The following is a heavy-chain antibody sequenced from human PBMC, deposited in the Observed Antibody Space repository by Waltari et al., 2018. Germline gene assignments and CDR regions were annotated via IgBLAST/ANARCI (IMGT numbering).Heavy chain of an antibody. CDR1: GYSFTSYW. CDR3: ARPTCSSTSCYAFDY. Sequence: EVQLVQSGAEVKKPGESLKISCKGSGYSFTSYWIGWVRQMPGKGLEWMGIIYPGDSDTRYSPSFQGQVTISADKSISTAYLQWSSLKASDTAMYYCARPTCSSTSCYAFDYWGQGTLVTVSS. J-gene: IGHJ4*02. CDR2: IYPGDSDT. D-gene: IGHD2-2*01. V-gene: IGHV5-51*03.